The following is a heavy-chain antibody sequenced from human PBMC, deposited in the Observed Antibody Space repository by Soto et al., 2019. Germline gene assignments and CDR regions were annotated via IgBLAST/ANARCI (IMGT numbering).Heavy chain of an antibody. CDR1: GDSVTISYYY. CDR3: AAHDSGGYSAEY. V-gene: IGHV4-39*01. Sequence: QLQLQESGPGLVKPSETLSLTCTVSGDSVTISYYYWGWIRQPPGKGLEWIGSIHYSGSTYYNPSRKSRVNISGDPSKKQFSLKLTSVTAAAAAVYYCAAHDSGGYSAEYWGQGTLVTVSA. CDR2: IHYSGST. D-gene: IGHD3-22*01. J-gene: IGHJ4*02.